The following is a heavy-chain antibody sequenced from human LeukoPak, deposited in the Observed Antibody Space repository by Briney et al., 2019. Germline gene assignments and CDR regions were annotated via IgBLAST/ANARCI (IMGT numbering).Heavy chain of an antibody. CDR1: GGSFSGYY. CDR2: INHSGST. D-gene: IGHD3-3*01. CDR3: ARAPDPDTIFGVVRLGYYMDV. Sequence: SETLSLTCAVYGGSFSGYYWSWIRQPPGEGLEWIGEINHSGSTNYNPSLKSRVTISVDTSKNQFSLKLSSVTAADTAVYYCARAPDPDTIFGVVRLGYYMDVWGKGTTVTVSS. J-gene: IGHJ6*03. V-gene: IGHV4-34*01.